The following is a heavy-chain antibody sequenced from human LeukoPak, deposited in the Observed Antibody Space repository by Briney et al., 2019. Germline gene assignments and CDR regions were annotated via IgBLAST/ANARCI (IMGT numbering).Heavy chain of an antibody. V-gene: IGHV3-23*01. Sequence: GGSLRLSCAASGFTFSTYAMTWVRQAPGKGLEWVSGINSNGDEIYYADSVRGRFTISRNNSNNALYLQMDSLRAEDTAVYYCANWIGSSSRDYWGQGTLVTVPS. D-gene: IGHD6-6*01. CDR1: GFTFSTYA. CDR3: ANWIGSSSRDY. J-gene: IGHJ4*02. CDR2: INSNGDEI.